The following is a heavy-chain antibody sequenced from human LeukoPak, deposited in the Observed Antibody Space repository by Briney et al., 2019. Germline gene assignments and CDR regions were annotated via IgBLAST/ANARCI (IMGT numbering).Heavy chain of an antibody. Sequence: SETLSLACTLSADSISSDSYASTWVRQPPGKGLEWGGHISYSGNTYYNPSLKSRVTLSVDASKNQFSLNLTSVTAADTAIYYCARDFLRTASPDAFDFWGQGAMVTVSS. D-gene: IGHD2-21*02. V-gene: IGHV4-31*03. CDR2: ISYSGNT. J-gene: IGHJ3*01. CDR3: ARDFLRTASPDAFDF. CDR1: ADSISSDSYA.